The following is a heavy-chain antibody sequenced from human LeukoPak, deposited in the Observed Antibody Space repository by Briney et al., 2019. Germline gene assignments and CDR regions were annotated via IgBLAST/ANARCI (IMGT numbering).Heavy chain of an antibody. Sequence: PGGSLRLSCSASGFPFSSYAMHWVRQAPGKGLEYVSAISDSGGSTYYADSVKGRFTISRDNSKNTLYLQMSSLRAEDTAVYFCVRGYSFGPYGMDVWVQGTTVTVSS. CDR1: GFPFSSYA. V-gene: IGHV3-64D*09. CDR2: ISDSGGST. J-gene: IGHJ6*02. CDR3: VRGYSFGPYGMDV. D-gene: IGHD2-15*01.